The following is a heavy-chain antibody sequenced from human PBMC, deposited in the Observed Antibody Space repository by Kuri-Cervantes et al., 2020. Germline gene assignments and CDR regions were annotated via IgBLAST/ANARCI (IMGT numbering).Heavy chain of an antibody. V-gene: IGHV3-30*07. CDR1: GFTFSSYA. CDR2: ISYDGSNK. D-gene: IGHD6-19*01. Sequence: GESLKISCAASGFTFSSYAMHWVRQAPGKGLGWVAVISYDGSNKYYADSVKGRFTISRDNAKNTVYLHMESLRAEDTAVYYCARVKQWLPDYWGQGTLVTVSS. CDR3: ARVKQWLPDY. J-gene: IGHJ4*02.